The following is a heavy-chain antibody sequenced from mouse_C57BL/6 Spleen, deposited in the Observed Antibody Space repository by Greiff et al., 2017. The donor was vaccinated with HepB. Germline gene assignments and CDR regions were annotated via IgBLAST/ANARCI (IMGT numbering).Heavy chain of an antibody. J-gene: IGHJ3*01. Sequence: VQLKQSGPELVKPGASVKISCKASGYTFTDYYMNWVKQSHGKSLEWIGDINPNNGGTSYNQKFKGKATLTVDKSSSTAYMELRSLTSEDSAVYYCARGSYYYGSSPFAYWGQGTLVTVSA. CDR1: GYTFTDYY. V-gene: IGHV1-26*01. D-gene: IGHD1-1*01. CDR3: ARGSYYYGSSPFAY. CDR2: INPNNGGT.